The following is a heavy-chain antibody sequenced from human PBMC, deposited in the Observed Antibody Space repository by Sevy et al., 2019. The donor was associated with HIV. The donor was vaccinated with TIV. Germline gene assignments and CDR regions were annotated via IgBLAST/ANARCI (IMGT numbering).Heavy chain of an antibody. CDR2: IRYDGSDK. CDR3: AKDLAGTGRRYFDY. CDR1: GFTFSNYG. Sequence: GGSLRLSCAASGFTFSNYGMHWVRQVPGKGLEWVTFIRYDGSDKCYAASVKGRFTISRDDSKNTLYLQMDSLRPEDTAIYYCAKDLAGTGRRYFDYWGQGTLVTVSS. V-gene: IGHV3-30*02. D-gene: IGHD6-13*01. J-gene: IGHJ4*02.